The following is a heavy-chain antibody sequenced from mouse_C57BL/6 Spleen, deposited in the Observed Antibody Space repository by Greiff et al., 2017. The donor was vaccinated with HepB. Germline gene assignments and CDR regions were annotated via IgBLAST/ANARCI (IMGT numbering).Heavy chain of an antibody. CDR2: IDPETGGT. Sequence: VQLQQSGAELVRPGASVTLSCKASGYTFTDYEMHWVKQTPVHGLEWLGAIDPETGGTAYNQKFKGKAILTADTSSSTAYMELRSLTSEDSAVYYCTRTGWLLMDYWGQGTSVTVSS. CDR3: TRTGWLLMDY. J-gene: IGHJ4*01. CDR1: GYTFTDYE. D-gene: IGHD2-3*01. V-gene: IGHV1-15*01.